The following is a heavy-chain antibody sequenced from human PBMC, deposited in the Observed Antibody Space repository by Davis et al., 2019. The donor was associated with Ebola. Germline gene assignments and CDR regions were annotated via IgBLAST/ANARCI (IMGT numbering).Heavy chain of an antibody. V-gene: IGHV3-15*01. CDR1: GFTFSNTP. Sequence: GESLKISCAASGFTFSNTPIHWAPPAPGQGGRWGCPVITNAHTGITEDAPPVKDRFTISRDDSKNTVYLQMNGLKTEDTAVYHCTTAALKRGVNWFDPWGQGTLVTVSS. CDR2: VITNAHTGIT. D-gene: IGHD3-10*01. CDR3: TTAALKRGVNWFDP. J-gene: IGHJ5*02.